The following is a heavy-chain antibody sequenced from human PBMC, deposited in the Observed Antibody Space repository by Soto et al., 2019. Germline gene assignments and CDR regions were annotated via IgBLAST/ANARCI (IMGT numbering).Heavy chain of an antibody. J-gene: IGHJ4*02. CDR3: AKDSRRDCSTTTCYLFDY. Sequence: DVQLLESGGGLVQPGGSLRLSCATSGFTFTTYAMNWVRQAPGKGLEWVSSMSGSGGDTYYANSVKGRFTISRDNSENTLYLQMNSLRAEDAAVYYCAKDSRRDCSTTTCYLFDYWGQGTLVTVS. V-gene: IGHV3-23*01. D-gene: IGHD2-2*01. CDR2: MSGSGGDT. CDR1: GFTFTTYA.